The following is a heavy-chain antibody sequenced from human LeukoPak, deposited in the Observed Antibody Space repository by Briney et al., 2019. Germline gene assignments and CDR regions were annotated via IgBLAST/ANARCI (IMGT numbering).Heavy chain of an antibody. V-gene: IGHV4-34*01. CDR3: ARDIVVVPAAKTGINYYYYGMDV. CDR1: GGSFSGYY. J-gene: IGHJ6*02. Sequence: SETLSLTCAVYGGSFSGYYWSWIRQPPGKGLEWIGEINHSGSTNYNSSLKSRVTISVDTSKNQFSLKLSSVTAADTAVYYCARDIVVVPAAKTGINYYYYGMDVWGQGTTVSVSS. CDR2: INHSGST. D-gene: IGHD2-2*01.